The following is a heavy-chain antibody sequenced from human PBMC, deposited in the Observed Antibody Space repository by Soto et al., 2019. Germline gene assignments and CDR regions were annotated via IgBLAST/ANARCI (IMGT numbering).Heavy chain of an antibody. Sequence: QVQLVQSGPEVKMPGASVKVSCKTSGYHFTAYGLAWLRQAPGQRPEWMGWVSTNNADTNYAEKFQGRVTMTTDKSSTTTYMQLRSLRSDDTAVYYCARELNTVSSAYYSFAHWGQGTLVTVSS. CDR2: VSTNNADT. V-gene: IGHV1-18*01. J-gene: IGHJ4*02. D-gene: IGHD3-22*01. CDR1: GYHFTAYG. CDR3: ARELNTVSSAYYSFAH.